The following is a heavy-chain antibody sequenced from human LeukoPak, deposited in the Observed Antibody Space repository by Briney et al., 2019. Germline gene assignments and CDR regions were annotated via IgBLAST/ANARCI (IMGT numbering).Heavy chain of an antibody. J-gene: IGHJ6*02. V-gene: IGHV3-74*01. D-gene: IGHD3-22*01. Sequence: GGSLRLSCAASGFTFSSYWMHWVRQAPGKGLVWVSRINSDGCSTSYADSVKGRFTISRDNAKNTLYLQMNSLRAEDTAVYYCAREEKVVIAPRYYGMDVWGQGTTVTVSS. CDR1: GFTFSSYW. CDR3: AREEKVVIAPRYYGMDV. CDR2: INSDGCST.